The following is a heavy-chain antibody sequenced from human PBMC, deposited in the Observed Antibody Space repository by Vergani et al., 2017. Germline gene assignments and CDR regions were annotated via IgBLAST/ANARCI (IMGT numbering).Heavy chain of an antibody. J-gene: IGHJ6*02. V-gene: IGHV1-46*01. CDR2: INPSGGST. D-gene: IGHD3-10*01. Sequence: QVQLVQSGAEVKKPGASVKVSCKASGYTFTSYYMHWVRQAPGQGLEWMGIINPSGGSTSYAQKFQGRVTMTRDTSTSTVYMELSSLRSEDTAVYYCATPTRQKNYYGSGSYWDYYGMDVWGQGPTVTVSS. CDR3: ATPTRQKNYYGSGSYWDYYGMDV. CDR1: GYTFTSYY.